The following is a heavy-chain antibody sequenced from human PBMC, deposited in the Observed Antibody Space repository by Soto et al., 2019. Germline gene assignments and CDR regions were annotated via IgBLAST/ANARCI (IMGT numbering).Heavy chain of an antibody. Sequence: ASVKVSCKVSGYTLTELSMHWVRQAPGKGLEWMGGFDPEDGETIYAQKFQGRVTMTEDTSTDTAYMELSSLRSEDTAVYYCATRRSGYAATPKPTDYWGQGTLVTVSS. V-gene: IGHV1-24*01. CDR3: ATRRSGYAATPKPTDY. CDR1: GYTLTELS. J-gene: IGHJ4*02. CDR2: FDPEDGET. D-gene: IGHD5-12*01.